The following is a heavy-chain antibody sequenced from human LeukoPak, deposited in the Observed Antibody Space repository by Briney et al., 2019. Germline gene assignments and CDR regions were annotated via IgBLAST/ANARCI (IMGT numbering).Heavy chain of an antibody. CDR1: GFTFSSYA. Sequence: PGGSLRLSCAASGFTFSSYAMHWVRQAPGKGLEYVSAISSNGGSTYYANSVKGRFTISRDNSKNTLYLQMGSLRAEDMAVYYCARDGYSYGYDVRLGAFDIWGQGTMVTVSS. V-gene: IGHV3-64*01. J-gene: IGHJ3*02. CDR3: ARDGYSYGYDVRLGAFDI. D-gene: IGHD5-18*01. CDR2: ISSNGGST.